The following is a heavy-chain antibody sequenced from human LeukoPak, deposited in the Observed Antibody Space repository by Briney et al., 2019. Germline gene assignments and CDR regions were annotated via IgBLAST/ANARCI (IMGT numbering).Heavy chain of an antibody. J-gene: IGHJ4*02. CDR2: IYYIGST. D-gene: IGHD3-10*01. CDR1: GGSIKNFY. Sequence: SETLSLTCTVSGGSIKNFYWYWVRQPPGKGLEWIGYIYYIGSTNYNPSLKNRVTMSVDTSKNLFSLRLTYLTAADTAVYYCARVGDSGSSFDYWGQGTQVTVSS. CDR3: ARVGDSGSSFDY. V-gene: IGHV4-59*01.